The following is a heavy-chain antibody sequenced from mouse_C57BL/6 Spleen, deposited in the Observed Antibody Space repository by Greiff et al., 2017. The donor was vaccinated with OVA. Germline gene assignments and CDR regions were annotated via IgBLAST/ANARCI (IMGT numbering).Heavy chain of an antibody. J-gene: IGHJ2*01. Sequence: EVKLEESGPGLVKPSQSLSLTCSVTGYSITSGYYWNWIRQFPGNKLEWMGYISYDGSNNYNPSLKNRISITRDTSKNQVFLKLNSVTTEDTATYYCAREDDGFYWGKGTTLTVSS. CDR2: ISYDGSN. V-gene: IGHV3-6*01. CDR3: AREDDGFY. CDR1: GYSITSGYY. D-gene: IGHD1-2*01.